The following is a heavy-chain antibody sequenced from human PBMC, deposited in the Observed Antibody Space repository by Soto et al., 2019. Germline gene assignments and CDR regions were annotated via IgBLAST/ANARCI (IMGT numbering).Heavy chain of an antibody. D-gene: IGHD1-26*01. J-gene: IGHJ4*02. CDR2: INHSGST. Sequence: PSETLSLTCAVYGGPFSGYYWSWIRQPPGKGLEWIGEINHSGSTNYNPSLKSRVTISVDTSKNQFSLKLSSVTAADTAVYYCARGSGAQPGLFGAFDYWGQGTLVTVSS. V-gene: IGHV4-34*01. CDR3: ARGSGAQPGLFGAFDY. CDR1: GGPFSGYY.